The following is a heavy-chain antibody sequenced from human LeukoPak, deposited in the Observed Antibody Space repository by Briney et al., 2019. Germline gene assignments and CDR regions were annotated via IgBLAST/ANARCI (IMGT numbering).Heavy chain of an antibody. V-gene: IGHV4-31*03. CDR1: GGSISSGGYY. Sequence: TSQTLSLTCTVSGGSISSGGYYWSWIRQHPGKGLEWIGYIYYSGSTYYNPSLKSRVTISVDTSKNQFSLKLSSVTAADTAVYYCERYVRDYYDSSSNLDWGQGTLVTVSS. CDR2: IYYSGST. D-gene: IGHD3-22*01. J-gene: IGHJ4*02. CDR3: ERYVRDYYDSSSNLD.